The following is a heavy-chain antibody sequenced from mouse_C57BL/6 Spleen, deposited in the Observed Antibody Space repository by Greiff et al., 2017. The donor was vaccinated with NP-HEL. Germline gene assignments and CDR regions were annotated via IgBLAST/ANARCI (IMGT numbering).Heavy chain of an antibody. J-gene: IGHJ1*03. Sequence: QVQLQQSGAELARPGASVKMSCKASGYTFTSYTVHWVKQRPGQGLEWIGYINPSSGYTKYNQKFKDKATLTADKSSSTAYMQLSSLTSEDSAVYYCARNYGSSYWYFDVWGTGTTVTVSS. CDR2: INPSSGYT. CDR3: ARNYGSSYWYFDV. V-gene: IGHV1-4*01. D-gene: IGHD1-1*01. CDR1: GYTFTSYT.